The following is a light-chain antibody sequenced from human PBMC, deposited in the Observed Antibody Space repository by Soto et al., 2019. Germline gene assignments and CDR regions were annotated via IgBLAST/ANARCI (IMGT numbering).Light chain of an antibody. J-gene: IGLJ1*01. V-gene: IGLV2-14*01. Sequence: QSVLTQPASLSGSPGQSITISCTGTSSDVGGYNYVSWYQQHPGKAPKLMIYDVSNRPSGVSNRFSGSKSGNTASLTISGLQAEDEADYYCRIFGTGTKVTVL. CDR3: RI. CDR2: DVS. CDR1: SSDVGGYNY.